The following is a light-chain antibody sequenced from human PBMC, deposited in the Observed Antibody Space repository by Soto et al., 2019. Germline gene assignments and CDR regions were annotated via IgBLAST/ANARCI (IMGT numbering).Light chain of an antibody. J-gene: IGLJ1*01. V-gene: IGLV1-51*01. CDR2: DNN. Sequence: QSVLTQPPSVSAAPGQEVTVSCSGSSANVGHNSVSWYQQLPGTAPKLLIYDNNKRPSGIPARFSGSKSGTSATLGITGLQTGDEADYYCGAWDDRLTVYVFXSGTKVTVL. CDR3: GAWDDRLTVYV. CDR1: SANVGHNS.